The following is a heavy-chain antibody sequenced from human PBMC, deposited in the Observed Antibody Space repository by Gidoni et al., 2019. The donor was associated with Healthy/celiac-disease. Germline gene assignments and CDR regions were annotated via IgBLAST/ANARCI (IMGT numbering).Heavy chain of an antibody. J-gene: IGHJ6*02. CDR1: GFTFSRYA. CDR2: ISYDGSNK. Sequence: QVQLVESGGGVVQPGRSLRLSCAASGFTFSRYAMHWVRQAPGKGLEWVAVISYDGSNKYYADSVKGRFTISRDNSKNTLYLQMNSLRAEDTAVYYCARALSHGVAHYGMDVWGQGTTVTVSS. CDR3: ARALSHGVAHYGMDV. D-gene: IGHD2-8*01. V-gene: IGHV3-30*04.